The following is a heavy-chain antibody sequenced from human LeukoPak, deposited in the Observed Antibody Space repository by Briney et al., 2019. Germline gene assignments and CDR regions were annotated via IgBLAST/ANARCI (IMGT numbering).Heavy chain of an antibody. V-gene: IGHV3-43*01. Sequence: PEGSLRLSCAASGFTFDDDTMHWVRQTPGRALEWVSFITWKSHRTHYADSVKGRFTVSRDNSKDSLYLQMNSLRTEDTGLYHCASEVGYRSLGYLGQGTLVTVSS. D-gene: IGHD3-3*01. CDR1: GFTFDDDT. J-gene: IGHJ4*02. CDR3: ASEVGYRSLGY. CDR2: ITWKSHRT.